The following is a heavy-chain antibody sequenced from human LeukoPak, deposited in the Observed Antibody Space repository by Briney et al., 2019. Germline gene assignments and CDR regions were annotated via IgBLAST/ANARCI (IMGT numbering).Heavy chain of an antibody. Sequence: GTSLRLSCAASGFTLSAFAMHWVRQAPGKGLEWVAVLSSDGSKTYYADSVKGRFTISRDNSKNTLYLQMNSLRPEDTAVYYCAGGVKDYWGQGTLVTVSS. CDR2: LSSDGSKT. CDR1: GFTLSAFA. D-gene: IGHD2-8*01. V-gene: IGHV3-30-3*01. CDR3: AGGVKDY. J-gene: IGHJ4*02.